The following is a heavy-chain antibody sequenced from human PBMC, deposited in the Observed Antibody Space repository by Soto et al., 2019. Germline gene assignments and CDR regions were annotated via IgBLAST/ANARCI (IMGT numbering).Heavy chain of an antibody. Sequence: QVQLVQSGAEVKKPGSSVKVSCKASGDTFNFYTINWVRQAPGLGLEWMGRFNPILSFSNSALKFQGRVTLNADKSTSTAYMVLSSLRSEDTAIYYCATSFGSGSRAVDYWGQGALVTVSS. CDR3: ATSFGSGSRAVDY. CDR1: GDTFNFYT. CDR2: FNPILSFS. D-gene: IGHD3-10*01. J-gene: IGHJ4*02. V-gene: IGHV1-69*02.